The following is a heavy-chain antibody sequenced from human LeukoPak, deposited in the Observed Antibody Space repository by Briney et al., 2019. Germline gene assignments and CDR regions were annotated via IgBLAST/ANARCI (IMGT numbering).Heavy chain of an antibody. V-gene: IGHV4-39*01. Sequence: PSETLSLTCTVSGVSISSSNSYWGWLRQPPGTGLEWLGSIYYTGNTYYNASLKSRVTISIDTSKNQISLRLTSVTATDTAIYYCARQTGSGLFILPGGQGTLVTVSS. D-gene: IGHD3/OR15-3a*01. J-gene: IGHJ4*02. CDR3: ARQTGSGLFILP. CDR2: IYYTGNT. CDR1: GVSISSSNSY.